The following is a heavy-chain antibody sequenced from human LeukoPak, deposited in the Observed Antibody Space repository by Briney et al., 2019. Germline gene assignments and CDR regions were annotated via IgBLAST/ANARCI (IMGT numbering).Heavy chain of an antibody. CDR3: SRGSTYYYESTSSQSRDGMDV. D-gene: IGHD3-22*01. V-gene: IGHV3-21*01. CDR2: ISSGSSYK. J-gene: IGHJ6*02. Sequence: GGSLRLSCAASGFTLSTYNMNWVRHSPGKGLEWVSPISSGSSYKYWADSVKGRFTISRDNAKNTLYLQMNSLRAEDTAVYYCSRGSTYYYESTSSQSRDGMDVWGQGTTVTVSS. CDR1: GFTLSTYN.